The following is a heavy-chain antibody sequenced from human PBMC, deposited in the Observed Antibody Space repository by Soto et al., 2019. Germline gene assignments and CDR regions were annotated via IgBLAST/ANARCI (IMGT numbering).Heavy chain of an antibody. CDR1: TDTFTTYD. V-gene: IGHV1-18*01. Sequence: QVQLVQSGPEVRKPGASVKVSCKASTDTFTTYDFAWVRQVPGQGPEWMGWINAYKGDTNYAQKFQGRVSMTTDTSTSTIYMELRSLRSDDTAIYYCARDPMANGWFGPWGQGTLVTVSS. CDR3: ARDPMANGWFGP. CDR2: INAYKGDT. J-gene: IGHJ5*02.